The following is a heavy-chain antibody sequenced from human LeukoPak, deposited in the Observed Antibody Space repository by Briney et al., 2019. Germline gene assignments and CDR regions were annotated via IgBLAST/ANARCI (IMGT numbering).Heavy chain of an antibody. Sequence: ASVKVSCKASGYTFTSYAMHWVRQAPGQRLEWMGWINAGNGNTKCSQEFQGRVTITRDTSASTAYMELSSLRSEDMAVYYCARGNYYDSSGYIIDYWGQGTLVTVSS. D-gene: IGHD3-22*01. CDR2: INAGNGNT. CDR1: GYTFTSYA. J-gene: IGHJ4*02. CDR3: ARGNYYDSSGYIIDY. V-gene: IGHV1-3*03.